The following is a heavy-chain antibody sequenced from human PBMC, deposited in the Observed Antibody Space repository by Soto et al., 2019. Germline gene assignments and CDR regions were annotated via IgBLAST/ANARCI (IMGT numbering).Heavy chain of an antibody. CDR3: AREAPYDSSGYSTMDY. D-gene: IGHD3-22*01. Sequence: SETLSLTCTVSGGSISSGGYYWSWIRQHPGKGLEWIGYIYYSGSTYYNPSLKSRVTISVDTSKNQFSLKLSSVTAADTAVYYCAREAPYDSSGYSTMDYWGQGTLVTVSS. J-gene: IGHJ4*02. CDR1: GGSISSGGYY. CDR2: IYYSGST. V-gene: IGHV4-31*03.